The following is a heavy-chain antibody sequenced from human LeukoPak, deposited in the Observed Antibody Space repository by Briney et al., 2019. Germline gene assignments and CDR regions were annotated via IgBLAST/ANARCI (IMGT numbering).Heavy chain of an antibody. CDR2: ISAYNSNT. CDR1: GYTFTNYG. Sequence: ASVRVSCKASGYTFTNYGFSWARQAPGQGLEWMGWISAYNSNTNYTQKLQGRVTMTTDTSTSTAYMELRSLRSDDTAVYYCARVGYGGNFFDYWGQGTLVTVSS. CDR3: ARVGYGGNFFDY. V-gene: IGHV1-18*01. J-gene: IGHJ4*02. D-gene: IGHD4-23*01.